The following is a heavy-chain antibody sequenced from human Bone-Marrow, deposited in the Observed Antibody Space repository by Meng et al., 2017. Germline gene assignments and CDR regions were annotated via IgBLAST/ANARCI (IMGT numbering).Heavy chain of an antibody. Sequence: GSLRLSCAVSGYSISSGYYWGWIRQPPGKGLEWIGSIYHSGSTYYNPSLKSRVTISVDTSKNQFSLKLSSVTAADTAVYYCARDLVPAAIGYYYYGMDVWGQGTTVTGSS. CDR3: ARDLVPAAIGYYYYGMDV. J-gene: IGHJ6*02. CDR2: IYHSGST. D-gene: IGHD2-2*01. CDR1: GYSISSGYY. V-gene: IGHV4-38-2*02.